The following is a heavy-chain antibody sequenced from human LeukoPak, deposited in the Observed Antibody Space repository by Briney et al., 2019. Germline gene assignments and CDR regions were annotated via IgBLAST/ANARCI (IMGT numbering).Heavy chain of an antibody. Sequence: SETLSLTCTVSGGSISSYYWNWIRQPPGKEMEWIGYIHYSGSTNYNPSLKSRVSISSDTSKNQFSLKLSSVTAADTAVYYCARRAGDYSHPYDYWGQGTLVTVSS. V-gene: IGHV4-59*01. J-gene: IGHJ4*02. CDR3: ARRAGDYSHPYDY. CDR1: GGSISSYY. CDR2: IHYSGST. D-gene: IGHD3-22*01.